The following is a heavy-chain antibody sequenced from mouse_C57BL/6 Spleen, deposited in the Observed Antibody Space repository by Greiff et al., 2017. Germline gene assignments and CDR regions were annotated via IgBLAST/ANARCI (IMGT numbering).Heavy chain of an antibody. CDR2: ISDGGSYT. V-gene: IGHV5-4*01. Sequence: EVKLVESGGGLVKPGGSLKLSCAASGFTFSSYAMSWVRQTPEKRLEWVATISDGGSYTYYPDNVKGRFTISRDNAKNNLYLQMSHLKSEDTAMYYCARENYYSNFWFAYWGQGTLVTVSA. CDR1: GFTFSSYA. CDR3: ARENYYSNFWFAY. J-gene: IGHJ3*01. D-gene: IGHD2-5*01.